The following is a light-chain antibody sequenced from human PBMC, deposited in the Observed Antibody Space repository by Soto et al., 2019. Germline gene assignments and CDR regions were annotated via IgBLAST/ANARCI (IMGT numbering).Light chain of an antibody. CDR3: LQDYIYPST. CDR2: GTS. CDR1: QDIRND. J-gene: IGKJ2*01. Sequence: AIQMTQSPSSLSVSVGDRDTITCRAIQDIRNDLGWYQQKPGKAPRLLIYGTSNLQSGFPSMFSGSGSGTDFPLTISSLQPEDFAIYYCLQDYIYPSTFGQGTKLEIK. V-gene: IGKV1-6*01.